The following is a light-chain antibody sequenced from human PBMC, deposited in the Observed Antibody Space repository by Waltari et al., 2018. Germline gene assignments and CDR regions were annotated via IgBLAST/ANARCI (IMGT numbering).Light chain of an antibody. Sequence: AIQMTQSPSSLSASVGDRVIITCRASQGIRNDLGWYQQEPGKAPKLLIYAASSLQSGVPSRFSGSGSGTDFTLTISSLQPEDFATYYCLQDYNYPLTFGGGTKVEI. J-gene: IGKJ4*01. CDR1: QGIRND. V-gene: IGKV1-6*01. CDR2: AAS. CDR3: LQDYNYPLT.